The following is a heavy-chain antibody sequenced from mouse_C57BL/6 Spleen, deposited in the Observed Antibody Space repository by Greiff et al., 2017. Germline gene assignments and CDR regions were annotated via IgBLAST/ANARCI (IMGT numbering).Heavy chain of an antibody. CDR3: ARPPYGNWYFDV. D-gene: IGHD2-10*02. CDR2: IHPNSGST. Sequence: QVQLQQPGAELVKPGASVKLSCKASGYTFTSYWMHWVKQRPGQGLEWIGMIHPNSGSTNYNEKFKSKATLTVDKSSSTAYMQLSSLTSEDSAVYYCARPPYGNWYFDVWSTGTTVTVSS. J-gene: IGHJ1*03. V-gene: IGHV1-64*01. CDR1: GYTFTSYW.